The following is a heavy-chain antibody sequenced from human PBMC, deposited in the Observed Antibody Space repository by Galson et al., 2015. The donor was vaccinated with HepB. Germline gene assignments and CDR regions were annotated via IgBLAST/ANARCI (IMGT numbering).Heavy chain of an antibody. CDR3: ATLAFSIAAAGTDYYMDV. CDR1: GGTFSSYD. J-gene: IGHJ6*03. Sequence: SVKVSCKASGGTFSSYDINWVRQATGQGLEWMGWMNPNSGNTGYAQKFQGRVTMTRNTSISTAYMELSSLRSEDTAVYYCATLAFSIAAAGTDYYMDVWGKGTTVTVSS. V-gene: IGHV1-8*02. D-gene: IGHD6-13*01. CDR2: MNPNSGNT.